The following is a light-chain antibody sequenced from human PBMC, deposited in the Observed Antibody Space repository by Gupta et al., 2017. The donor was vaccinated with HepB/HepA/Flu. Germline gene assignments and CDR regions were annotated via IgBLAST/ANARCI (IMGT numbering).Light chain of an antibody. J-gene: IGKJ1*01. Sequence: EIVLTQSPATLYLSPGERATLSCRASQSISNSLVWYQQKSGQSPRLLIYDAPNRATGVPVRFSGSGSGTDFTLTISSLQPEDFAVYYCQQRTTWPPWTFGQGTRVEI. CDR3: QQRTTWPPWT. V-gene: IGKV3-11*01. CDR1: QSISNS. CDR2: DAP.